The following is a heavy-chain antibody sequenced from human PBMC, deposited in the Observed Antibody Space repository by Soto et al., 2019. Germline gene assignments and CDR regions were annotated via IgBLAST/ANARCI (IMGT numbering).Heavy chain of an antibody. D-gene: IGHD1-1*01. V-gene: IGHV4-59*01. CDR2: IYYSGST. Sequence: SETLSLTCTVSGGSISSYYWSWIRQPPGKGLEWIGYIYYSGSTNYNPSLKSRVTISVDTSKNQFSLKLSSVTAADTAVYYCARDQLDGEGFDPWGQGTLVTVS. CDR3: ARDQLDGEGFDP. CDR1: GGSISSYY. J-gene: IGHJ5*02.